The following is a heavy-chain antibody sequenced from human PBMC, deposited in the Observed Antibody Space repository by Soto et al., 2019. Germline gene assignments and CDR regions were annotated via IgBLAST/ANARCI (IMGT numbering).Heavy chain of an antibody. CDR2: IKSDGSST. V-gene: IGHV3-74*01. CDR1: GFTFSSYW. CDR3: ARDLGSSGNY. Sequence: GGSLRLSCVASGFTFSSYWMYWVRQAPGKGLVWVSRIKSDGSSTSYADSVKGRFTISRDNAKNTLYLQMNSLRAEDTAVYYCARDLGSSGNYWGQGTLVT. J-gene: IGHJ4*02. D-gene: IGHD3-22*01.